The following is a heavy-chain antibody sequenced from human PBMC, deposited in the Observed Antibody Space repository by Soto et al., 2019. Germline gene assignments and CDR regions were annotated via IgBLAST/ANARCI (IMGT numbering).Heavy chain of an antibody. CDR1: GYTFTSYA. Sequence: QVPLVQSGAEVKKPGASVKVSCKASGYTFTSYAMHWVRQAPGQRLEWMGWINAGNGNTKYSQKFQGRVTITRDTSASTAYMELSSLRSEDTAVYYCARGVPYCSGGSCYRNWFDPWGQGTLVTVSS. CDR2: INAGNGNT. V-gene: IGHV1-3*01. J-gene: IGHJ5*02. CDR3: ARGVPYCSGGSCYRNWFDP. D-gene: IGHD2-15*01.